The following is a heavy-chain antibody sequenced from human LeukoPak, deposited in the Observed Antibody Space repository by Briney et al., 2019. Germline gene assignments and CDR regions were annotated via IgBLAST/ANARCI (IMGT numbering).Heavy chain of an antibody. J-gene: IGHJ4*02. CDR2: IDHDGDA. CDR3: ARGRSREVGATHQPGDY. CDR1: GVPFSNYC. Sequence: SETLSLTCAIHGVPFSNYCWSWIRQSPGRELEWIVDIDHDGDATHNPSLRSRIGTAIDTSKNQFSLRLNSVAAADTAVYYCARGRSREVGATHQPGDYWGQGTLVTVSS. D-gene: IGHD1-26*01. V-gene: IGHV4-34*01.